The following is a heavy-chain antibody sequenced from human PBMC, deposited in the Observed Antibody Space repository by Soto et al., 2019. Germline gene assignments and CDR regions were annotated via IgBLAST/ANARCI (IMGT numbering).Heavy chain of an antibody. CDR1: GFTFNGYW. D-gene: IGHD1-26*01. Sequence: EVHLVESGGGLVQPGGSLRLACETSGFTFNGYWIHWVRQVPGEGLVWVARIEGSGTTTNYAESVRGRFTVSRDFAKSTVFLQMDSLRVEDTAVYHCVRLGFVGEGDFWGQGIPVTVSS. CDR3: VRLGFVGEGDF. J-gene: IGHJ4*02. V-gene: IGHV3-74*01. CDR2: IEGSGTTT.